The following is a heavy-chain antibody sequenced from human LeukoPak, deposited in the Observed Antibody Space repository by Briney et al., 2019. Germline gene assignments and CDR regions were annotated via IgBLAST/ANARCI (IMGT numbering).Heavy chain of an antibody. J-gene: IGHJ4*02. CDR1: GFTLSSYA. CDR2: NTGSGGFT. V-gene: IGHV3-23*01. CDR3: AKGTAYDILTGYTDY. Sequence: GGSLRLSCTASGFTLSSYAMSWVRQAPGKGLEWVSGNTGSGGFTYYADSVKGRFTISRDNSKSTLDLQMNSLRAEDTAVYYCAKGTAYDILTGYTDYWGQGTLVTVSS. D-gene: IGHD3-9*01.